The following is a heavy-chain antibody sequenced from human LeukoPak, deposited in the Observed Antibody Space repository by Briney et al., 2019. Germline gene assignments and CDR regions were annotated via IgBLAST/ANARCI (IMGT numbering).Heavy chain of an antibody. CDR3: AGGIAAAGTLSP. D-gene: IGHD6-13*01. V-gene: IGHV4-61*01. CDR2: IYYSGST. J-gene: IGHJ5*02. CDR1: GGSVSSGSYY. Sequence: PSETLSLTCTVSGGSVSSGSYYWSWIRQPPGKGLEWIGYIYYSGSTNYNPSLKSRVTISVDTSKNQFSLKLSSVTAADTAVYYWAGGIAAAGTLSPWGQGTLVTVSS.